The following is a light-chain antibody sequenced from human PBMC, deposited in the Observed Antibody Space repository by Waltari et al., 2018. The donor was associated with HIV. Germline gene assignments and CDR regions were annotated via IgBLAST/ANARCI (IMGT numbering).Light chain of an antibody. Sequence: AVTQPASVSGLPGQSTTTSCTRADPDFVLYNFVSWYQQHSGKPPRLILYDVDSRASGVSDRFSGAMSGNTASLTISGLRAEDEGHYYCASFTGDNTVIFGGGTEVTVL. V-gene: IGLV2-14*03. CDR2: DVD. CDR1: DPDFVLYNF. CDR3: ASFTGDNTVI. J-gene: IGLJ2*01.